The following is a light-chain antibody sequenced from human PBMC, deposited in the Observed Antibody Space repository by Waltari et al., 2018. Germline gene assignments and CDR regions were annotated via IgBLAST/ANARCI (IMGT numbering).Light chain of an antibody. V-gene: IGLV4-69*01. CDR2: VNSDGSH. CDR1: SGHSRNI. Sequence: QLVLTQSPSASASLGASVRLACTLASGHSRNINAWHQQQPEEGPRYLMKVNSDGSHSKGDEIPDRFSGSGPGAERYLTDPRVQSEDEADYYCQTGGHGTWVFGGGTKLTVL. CDR3: QTGGHGTWV. J-gene: IGLJ3*02.